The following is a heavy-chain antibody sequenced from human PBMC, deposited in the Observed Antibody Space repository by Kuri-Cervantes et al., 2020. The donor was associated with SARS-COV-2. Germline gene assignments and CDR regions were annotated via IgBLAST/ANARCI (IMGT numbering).Heavy chain of an antibody. Sequence: SQTLSLTCAVYGGSFSGYYWSWIRQPPGKGLEWIGEINHSGSTNYNPSLKSRVTVSVDTSMNHFSLKLSSVTAADTAVYYCAKFPNWGPGYWGQGTLVTVSS. D-gene: IGHD7-27*01. V-gene: IGHV4-34*01. CDR2: INHSGST. CDR3: AKFPNWGPGY. CDR1: GGSFSGYY. J-gene: IGHJ4*02.